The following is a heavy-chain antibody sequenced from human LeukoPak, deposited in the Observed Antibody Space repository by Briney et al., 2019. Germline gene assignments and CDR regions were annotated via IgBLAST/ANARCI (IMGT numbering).Heavy chain of an antibody. CDR2: IYPGDSDT. CDR1: GYSFTSYW. CDR3: ARQATYDSSGYYYGTLTY. V-gene: IGHV5-51*01. Sequence: GESLKISCKGLGYSFTSYWIGWVRQMPGKRLEWMGIIYPGDSDTRYSPSFLGPVTISADKSINTAYLQWSSLKASDTAMYYCARQATYDSSGYYYGTLTYWGQGTLVTVSS. J-gene: IGHJ4*02. D-gene: IGHD3-22*01.